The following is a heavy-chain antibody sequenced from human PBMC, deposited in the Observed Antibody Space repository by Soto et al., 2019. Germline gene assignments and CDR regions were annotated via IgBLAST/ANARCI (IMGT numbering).Heavy chain of an antibody. CDR1: GYTFSNYG. J-gene: IGHJ4*02. CDR2: ISGYNGDT. CDR3: ARSLGSGTGFDY. D-gene: IGHD3-10*01. Sequence: QVQLVQSAAEVKKPGASVKVSCKASGYTFSNYGISWVRQAPGQGLEWTAWISGYNGDTKNAQSLQGRVTVSTETSTSTSYMELRSLRSDDTAIYYCARSLGSGTGFDYWGQGTLVTVSS. V-gene: IGHV1-18*01.